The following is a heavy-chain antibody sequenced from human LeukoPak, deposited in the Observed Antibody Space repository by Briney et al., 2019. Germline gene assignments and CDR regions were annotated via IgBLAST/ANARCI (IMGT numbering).Heavy chain of an antibody. D-gene: IGHD3-22*01. Sequence: GGSLRLSCAASGFTVSSYGMHWVRQAPGKGLEWVAFIRYDGSNKYYADSVKGRFTISRDNSKNTLYLQMNSLRAEDTAVYYCAKATYYYDSSGPEFDYWGQGTLVTVSS. CDR1: GFTVSSYG. J-gene: IGHJ4*02. V-gene: IGHV3-30*02. CDR3: AKATYYYDSSGPEFDY. CDR2: IRYDGSNK.